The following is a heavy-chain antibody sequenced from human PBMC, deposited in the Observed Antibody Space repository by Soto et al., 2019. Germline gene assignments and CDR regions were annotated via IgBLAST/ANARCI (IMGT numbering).Heavy chain of an antibody. Sequence: QVQLVASGGGVVQPGTSLRLSCEASGFTFSDHAMHWVRQAPGKGLEWVAVVWFDGGNNFYTDSVKGRFTISRDNSKNTLFLQMNSLRVVDTAVYYCARAPAGDYTLYHYYTMDVWGQGTPVTVSS. CDR1: GFTFSDHA. J-gene: IGHJ6*02. CDR3: ARAPAGDYTLYHYYTMDV. V-gene: IGHV3-33*01. CDR2: VWFDGGNN. D-gene: IGHD4-17*01.